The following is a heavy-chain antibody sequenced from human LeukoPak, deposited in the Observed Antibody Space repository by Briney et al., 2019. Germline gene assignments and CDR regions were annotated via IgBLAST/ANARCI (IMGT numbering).Heavy chain of an antibody. V-gene: IGHV3-23*01. Sequence: GGSLRLSCAASGFTFSSYAMSWVRQAPGKGLEWVSAISGSGGSTYYADSVKGRFTISRDNSKNTLYLQMNSLRAEDTAVYYCAKAGATVTTYYYYYMDVWGKGTTVTVSS. CDR1: GFTFSSYA. CDR2: ISGSGGST. CDR3: AKAGATVTTYYYYYMDV. J-gene: IGHJ6*03. D-gene: IGHD4-17*01.